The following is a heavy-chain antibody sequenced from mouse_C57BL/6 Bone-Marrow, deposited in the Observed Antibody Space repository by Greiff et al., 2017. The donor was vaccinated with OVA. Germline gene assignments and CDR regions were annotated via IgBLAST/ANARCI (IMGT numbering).Heavy chain of an antibody. CDR2: ISYDGSN. Sequence: DVQLQESGPGLVKPSQSLSLTCSVTGYSITSGYYWNWIRQFPGNKLEWMGYISYDGSNNYNPSLKNRISITRDTSKNQFFLKLNSVTTEDTATYYCARWDYAWFAYWGQGTLVTVSA. D-gene: IGHD2-4*01. CDR3: ARWDYAWFAY. CDR1: GYSITSGYY. V-gene: IGHV3-6*01. J-gene: IGHJ3*01.